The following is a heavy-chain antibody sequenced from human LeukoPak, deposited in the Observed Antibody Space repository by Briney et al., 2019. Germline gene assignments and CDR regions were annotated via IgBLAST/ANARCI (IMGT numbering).Heavy chain of an antibody. J-gene: IGHJ4*02. CDR1: GFTFSIYS. CDR2: ISSSSYI. CDR3: ARRPDTAMVDFDY. Sequence: GGSLRLSCAASGFTFSIYSMNWVRQAPGKGLEWVSSISSSSYIYYADSVKGRFTISRDNAKNSLYLQMNSLRAEDTAVYYCARRPDTAMVDFDYWGQGTLVTVSS. D-gene: IGHD5-18*01. V-gene: IGHV3-21*01.